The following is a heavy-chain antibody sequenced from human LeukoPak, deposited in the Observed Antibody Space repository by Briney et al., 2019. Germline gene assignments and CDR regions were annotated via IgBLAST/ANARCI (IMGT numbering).Heavy chain of an antibody. V-gene: IGHV3-15*01. J-gene: IGHJ4*02. CDR3: TTDLGLTMIRGVIVY. CDR1: GFTFTNAW. Sequence: GGSLRLSCAASGFTFTNAWMSWVRQAPGKGLEWVGRIKSKGDGDTIDNAAPVKGRFTMSRDDSKATLYLQMNSLKAEDTAVYYCTTDLGLTMIRGVIVYWGQGALVTVSS. D-gene: IGHD3-10*01. CDR2: IKSKGDGDTI.